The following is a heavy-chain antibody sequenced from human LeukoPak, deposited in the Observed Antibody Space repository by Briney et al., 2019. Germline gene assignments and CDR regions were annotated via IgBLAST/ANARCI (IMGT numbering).Heavy chain of an antibody. Sequence: SETLSLTCTVSGYSISSGYYWGWIRQPPGKGLEWIGSIYHSGSTYYNPSLKSRVTISVDTSKNQFSLKLSSVTAADTAVYYCARDEQQLVLRYYYYGMDVWGQGTTVTVSS. D-gene: IGHD6-13*01. CDR3: ARDEQQLVLRYYYYGMDV. CDR2: IYHSGST. CDR1: GYSISSGYY. J-gene: IGHJ6*02. V-gene: IGHV4-38-2*02.